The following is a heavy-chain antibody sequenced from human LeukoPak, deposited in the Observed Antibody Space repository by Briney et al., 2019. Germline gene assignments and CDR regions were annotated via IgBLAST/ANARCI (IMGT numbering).Heavy chain of an antibody. CDR3: ARGTYYDSSGYSGVRLFDY. J-gene: IGHJ4*02. CDR1: GYTFSGYY. D-gene: IGHD3-22*01. V-gene: IGHV1-2*03. Sequence: LVASVKVSCKASGYTFSGYYMHWVRQAPGQGLEWMGWIDPNTGRTNYAQNFQGRVTMTSDTSISTAYMELNSLRSDDTAVYYCARGTYYDSSGYSGVRLFDYWGQGTLLTVSS. CDR2: IDPNTGRT.